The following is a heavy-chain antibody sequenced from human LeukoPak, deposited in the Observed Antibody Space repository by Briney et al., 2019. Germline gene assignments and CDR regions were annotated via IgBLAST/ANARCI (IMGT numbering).Heavy chain of an antibody. Sequence: GASVKVSCKASGYTFTGYYMHWVRQAPGQGLEWMAWINPNRGGTNYAQKFQGRVTMTRDTSISTAYMELSRLRSDDTAVYYCARSYSGSYYAIDYWGQGTLVTVSS. CDR3: ARSYSGSYYAIDY. CDR2: INPNRGGT. V-gene: IGHV1-2*02. D-gene: IGHD1-26*01. J-gene: IGHJ4*02. CDR1: GYTFTGYY.